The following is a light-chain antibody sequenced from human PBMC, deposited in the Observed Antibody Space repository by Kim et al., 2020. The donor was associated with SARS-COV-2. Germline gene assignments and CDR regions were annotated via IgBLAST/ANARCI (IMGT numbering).Light chain of an antibody. CDR3: QQTYRLPIT. Sequence: DIQMTQSPTSLSASVGDRVTITCRATQTVYSHLNWYQQQPGKAPKLLVYAASTLHRGVPSRFRGRGFGTSFTLTIESLQPEVFATYYCQQTYRLPITFGQGTRLEIK. CDR1: QTVYSH. CDR2: AAS. V-gene: IGKV1-39*01. J-gene: IGKJ5*01.